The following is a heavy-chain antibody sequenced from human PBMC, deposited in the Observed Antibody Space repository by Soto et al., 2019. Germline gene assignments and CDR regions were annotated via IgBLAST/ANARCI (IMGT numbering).Heavy chain of an antibody. J-gene: IGHJ4*02. D-gene: IGHD1-26*01. CDR3: ARGYSGSYSGKTFYDS. V-gene: IGHV4-34*01. CDR1: GGSFSGNY. Sequence: SETLSLTCAVYGGSFSGNYWSWIRQSSGKGLEWVGEIYHSGSTNYNPSLKSRVTISVNTSKKQFSLKLSPVTAADTAVYFCARGYSGSYSGKTFYDSWGQGSPVTVSS. CDR2: IYHSGST.